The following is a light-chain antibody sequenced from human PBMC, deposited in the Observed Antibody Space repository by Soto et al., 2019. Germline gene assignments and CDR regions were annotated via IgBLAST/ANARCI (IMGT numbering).Light chain of an antibody. J-gene: IGLJ1*01. V-gene: IGLV2-14*01. CDR1: SSDVGGYNY. CDR3: SSHISSSTRV. CDR2: DVS. Sequence: QSALTQPASVSGSPGQSITISCTGASSDVGGYNYVSWYQQHPGKAPKLMIYDVSDRPSGVSNRFSGSKSGNTASLTISGLQAEDEADYYCSSHISSSTRVFGTGTKLTVL.